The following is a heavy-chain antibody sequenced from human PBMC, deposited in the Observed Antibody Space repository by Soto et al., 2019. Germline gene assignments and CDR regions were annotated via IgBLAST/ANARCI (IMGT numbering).Heavy chain of an antibody. J-gene: IGHJ4*02. D-gene: IGHD6-6*01. CDR1: GGSISSYY. CDR2: IYYSGST. V-gene: IGHV4-59*01. CDR3: ARIESIAESKVDY. Sequence: QVQLQESGPGLVKPSETLSLTCTVSGGSISSYYWSWIRQPPGKGLEWIGYIYYSGSTNYNPSLKSRVTISVDTSKNQFSLKLSSVTAADTAVYYCARIESIAESKVDYWGQGTLVTVSS.